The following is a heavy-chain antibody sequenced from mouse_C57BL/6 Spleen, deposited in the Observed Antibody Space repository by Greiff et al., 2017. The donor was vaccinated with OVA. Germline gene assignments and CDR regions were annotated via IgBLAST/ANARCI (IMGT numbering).Heavy chain of an antibody. CDR1: GYTFTSYW. CDR2: IHPNSGST. Sequence: VKLVESGAELVKPGASVKLSCKASGYTFTSYWMHWVKQRPGQGLEWIGMIHPNSGSTNYNEKFKSKATLTVDKSSSTAYMQLSSLTYEDSAVYYCAKGYYGSSYYFDYWGQGTTLTVSS. CDR3: AKGYYGSSYYFDY. J-gene: IGHJ2*01. V-gene: IGHV1-64*01. D-gene: IGHD1-1*01.